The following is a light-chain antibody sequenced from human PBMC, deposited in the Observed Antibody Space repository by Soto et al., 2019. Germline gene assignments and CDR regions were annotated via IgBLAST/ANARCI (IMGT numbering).Light chain of an antibody. J-gene: IGLJ3*02. CDR1: SSDVGGYNY. CDR2: DVS. Sequence: QSVLTQPASVSGSPGQSITISCTGTSSDVGGYNYVSWYQQHPGKAPKLMIYDVSNRPSGVSNRFSGSKSGNPASLTISGLQAEDEDDYYCSSYTSSSTLEVFGGGTKLTVL. CDR3: SSYTSSSTLEV. V-gene: IGLV2-14*01.